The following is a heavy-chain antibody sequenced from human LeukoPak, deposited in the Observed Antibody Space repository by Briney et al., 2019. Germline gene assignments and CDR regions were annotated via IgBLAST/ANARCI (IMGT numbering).Heavy chain of an antibody. V-gene: IGHV5-51*01. CDR2: IYPGDSDA. Sequence: GESLKISCKGSGYSFTSYWIGWVRQMPGKGLEWMGIIYPGDSDARYSPSFQGQVTISADKSISTAYLQWSSLKASDTAMYYCARGYYDSSGYNWFDPWGQGTLVTVSS. CDR3: ARGYYDSSGYNWFDP. J-gene: IGHJ5*02. CDR1: GYSFTSYW. D-gene: IGHD3-22*01.